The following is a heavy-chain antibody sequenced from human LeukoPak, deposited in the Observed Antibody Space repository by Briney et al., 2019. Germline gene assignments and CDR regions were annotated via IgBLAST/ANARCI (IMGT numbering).Heavy chain of an antibody. Sequence: SETLSLTCTVSGGSISTYYWSWIRQPPGKGLEWIGYIYYRGSTNYNPSLKSRVTISPDTSKNQFSLKLNSVTAADTAMYYCARSFSPNYYDLLDYWGQGTLVTVSS. CDR2: IYYRGST. D-gene: IGHD3-22*01. J-gene: IGHJ4*02. V-gene: IGHV4-59*01. CDR3: ARSFSPNYYDLLDY. CDR1: GGSISTYY.